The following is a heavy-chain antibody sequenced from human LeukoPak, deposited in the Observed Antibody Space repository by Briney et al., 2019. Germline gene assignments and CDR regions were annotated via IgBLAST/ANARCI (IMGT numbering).Heavy chain of an antibody. V-gene: IGHV3-7*03. Sequence: GGSLRLSCAASGFTFSSYGMHWVRQAPGKGLEWVANIKQDGSEKYYVDSVKGRFTISRDNAKNSLYLQMNSLRAEDTAVYYCARYQWGYYDYFWGSYLYLYYFDYWGQGTLVTVPS. CDR2: IKQDGSEK. D-gene: IGHD3-16*02. CDR1: GFTFSSYG. J-gene: IGHJ4*02. CDR3: ARYQWGYYDYFWGSYLYLYYFDY.